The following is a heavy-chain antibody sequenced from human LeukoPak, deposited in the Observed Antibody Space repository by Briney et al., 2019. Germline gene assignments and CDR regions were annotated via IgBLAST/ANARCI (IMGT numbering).Heavy chain of an antibody. CDR2: IQNDEIDK. Sequence: GGSLRLSCAASGFTFSSYGMHWVRQAPGKGLEWVAFIQNDEIDKFYADSVRGRFTISRDNSRNTLYLQMNSLRTEDTAVYYCAKERKLLPFDCWGQGALVTVSS. D-gene: IGHD4-23*01. J-gene: IGHJ4*02. CDR1: GFTFSSYG. CDR3: AKERKLLPFDC. V-gene: IGHV3-30*02.